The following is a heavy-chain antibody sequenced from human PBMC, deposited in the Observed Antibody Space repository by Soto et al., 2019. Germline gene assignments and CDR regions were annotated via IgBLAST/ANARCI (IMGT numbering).Heavy chain of an antibody. CDR1: GGTYGSYG. V-gene: IGHV1-69*12. Sequence: QVQLVQSGAEVKKPGSSVKVSCKASGGTYGSYGLSWVRQAPGQGLEWMGGIIPIFGSANYAQKFQGRVTITADLSTSTAYMELSSLRSEDTAVYSCARESGFNFGPFDYWGQGALVTVSS. J-gene: IGHJ4*02. CDR2: IIPIFGSA. CDR3: ARESGFNFGPFDY. D-gene: IGHD3-16*01.